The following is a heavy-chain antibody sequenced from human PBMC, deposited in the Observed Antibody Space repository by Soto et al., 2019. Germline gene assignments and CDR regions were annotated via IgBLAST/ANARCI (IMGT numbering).Heavy chain of an antibody. CDR2: IYSGGST. D-gene: IGHD3-10*01. CDR1: GFTVSSNY. CDR3: ARSRSDTLWFGEYLYYFDY. V-gene: IGHV3-66*01. Sequence: GGSLRLSCAASGFTVSSNYMSWVRQAPGKGLEWVSVIYSGGSTYYADSVKGRFTISRDNSKNTLYLQMNSLRAEDTAVYYCARSRSDTLWFGEYLYYFDYWGQGTLVTVSS. J-gene: IGHJ4*02.